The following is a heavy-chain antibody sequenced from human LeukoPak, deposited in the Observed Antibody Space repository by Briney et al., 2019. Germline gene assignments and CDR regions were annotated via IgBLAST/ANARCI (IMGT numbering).Heavy chain of an antibody. Sequence: ASVKVSCKASGYTFISYDINWVRQATGQGLEWMGWMNPNSGNTGYAQKFQGRVTMTRNTSISTAYMELSSLRSEDTAVYYCARGPLLGYSGSYHYYFDYWGQGTLVTVSS. V-gene: IGHV1-8*01. D-gene: IGHD1-26*01. CDR1: GYTFISYD. CDR3: ARGPLLGYSGSYHYYFDY. J-gene: IGHJ4*02. CDR2: MNPNSGNT.